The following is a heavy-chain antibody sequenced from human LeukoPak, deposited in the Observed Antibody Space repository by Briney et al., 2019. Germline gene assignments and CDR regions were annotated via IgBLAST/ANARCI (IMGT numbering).Heavy chain of an antibody. CDR1: GFTFSSYA. J-gene: IGHJ4*02. D-gene: IGHD3-3*01. CDR2: ISGSGGST. V-gene: IGHV3-23*01. CDR3: ATRPPTYYDFWSGYYIQDY. Sequence: GGSLRLSCAASGFTFSSYAMSWVRQAPGKGLEWVSAISGSGGSTYYADSVKGRFTISGDNSKNTLYLQMNSLRAEDTAVYYCATRPPTYYDFWSGYYIQDYWGQGTLVTVSS.